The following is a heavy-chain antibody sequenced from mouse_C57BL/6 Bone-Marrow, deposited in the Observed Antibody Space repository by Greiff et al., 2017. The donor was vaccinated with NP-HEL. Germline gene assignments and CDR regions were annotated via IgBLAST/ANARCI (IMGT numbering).Heavy chain of an antibody. J-gene: IGHJ2*01. CDR3: AREEVTTSFDY. D-gene: IGHD2-2*01. CDR2: ISSGSSTI. CDR1: GFTFSDYG. V-gene: IGHV5-17*01. Sequence: DVKLVESGGGLVKPGGSLKLSCAASGFTFSDYGMHWVRQAPEKGLEWVAYISSGSSTIYYADTVKGRFTISRDNAKNTLFLQMTSLRSEDTAMYYCAREEVTTSFDYWGQGTTLTVSS.